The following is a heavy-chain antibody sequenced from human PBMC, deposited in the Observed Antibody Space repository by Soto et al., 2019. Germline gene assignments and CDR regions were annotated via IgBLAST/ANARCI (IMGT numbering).Heavy chain of an antibody. V-gene: IGHV3-23*01. D-gene: IGHD4-17*01. J-gene: IGHJ4*02. CDR1: GFTFSSYA. Sequence: GGSVRLSCAASGFTFSSYAMSWVRQAPGKGLEWVSIITSDGRTYYADSVKGRFTISRDNSKNTVYLQMNSLRAEDTAVYYCAKDYSTVTTDPLSVVLFDYWGQGALVTVSS. CDR2: ITSDGRT. CDR3: AKDYSTVTTDPLSVVLFDY.